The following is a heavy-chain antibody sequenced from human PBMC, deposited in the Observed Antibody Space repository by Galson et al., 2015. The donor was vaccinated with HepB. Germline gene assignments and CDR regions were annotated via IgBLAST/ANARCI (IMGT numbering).Heavy chain of an antibody. V-gene: IGHV4-34*01. CDR1: GGSFSGYY. Sequence: SETLSLTCAVYGGSFSGYYWSWIRQPPGKGLEWIGEINHSGSTNYNPSLKSRVNISVDTSKNQFSLKLSSVTAADTAVYYCASALTNDYGQNKVQYWGQGTLVTVSS. J-gene: IGHJ4*02. CDR2: INHSGST. D-gene: IGHD4-17*01. CDR3: ASALTNDYGQNKVQY.